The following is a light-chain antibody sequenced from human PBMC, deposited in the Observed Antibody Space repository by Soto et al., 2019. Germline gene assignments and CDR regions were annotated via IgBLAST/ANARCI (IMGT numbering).Light chain of an antibody. Sequence: QSALTQPPSASGSPGQSVTISCTGTSSDVGGYNYVSWYQQYPGKAPKVMIYEVSKRPSGVPDRFSGSKSGNTASLTVSGVQAEDEADYYCSSYAGSNNVVFGGGTKLTVL. CDR1: SSDVGGYNY. V-gene: IGLV2-8*01. CDR2: EVS. CDR3: SSYAGSNNVV. J-gene: IGLJ2*01.